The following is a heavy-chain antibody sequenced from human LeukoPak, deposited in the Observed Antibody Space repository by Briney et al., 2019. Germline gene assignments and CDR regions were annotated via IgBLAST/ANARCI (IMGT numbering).Heavy chain of an antibody. CDR2: INSDGTST. CDR3: ARDPTYGSGTYWFDP. Sequence: GGSLRLSCAAGGFTFITYWMHWVRQAPGEGLVWVSRINSDGTSTNYADSVKGRFTISRDNTKNTLYLQLNSLRGEDTVVYYCARDPTYGSGTYWFDPWGQGTLVTVSS. J-gene: IGHJ5*02. CDR1: GFTFITYW. V-gene: IGHV3-74*01. D-gene: IGHD3-10*01.